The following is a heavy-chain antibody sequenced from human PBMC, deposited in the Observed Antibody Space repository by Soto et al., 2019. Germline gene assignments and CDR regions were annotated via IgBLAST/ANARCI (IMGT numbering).Heavy chain of an antibody. D-gene: IGHD6-13*01. CDR2: ISSSSSYT. Sequence: QVQLVESGGGLVKPGGSLRLSCAAGGFTFSDYYMSGIRQAPGKGPEWVSYISSSSSYTNYADSVKGRFTISRDNAKNSLYLQMNSLRAEDTAVYYCARTIAAAGGRRYFDLWGRGTLVTVSS. J-gene: IGHJ2*01. CDR1: GFTFSDYY. CDR3: ARTIAAAGGRRYFDL. V-gene: IGHV3-11*05.